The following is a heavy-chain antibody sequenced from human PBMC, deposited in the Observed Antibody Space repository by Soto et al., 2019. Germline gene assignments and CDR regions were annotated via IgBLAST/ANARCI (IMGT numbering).Heavy chain of an antibody. CDR3: ARDYGGKGFDY. V-gene: IGHV3-33*01. CDR2: IWYDGSNK. D-gene: IGHD4-17*01. J-gene: IGHJ4*02. CDR1: GFTFSSYG. Sequence: GGSLRLSCAASGFTFSSYGMHWVRQAPGKGLEWVAVIWYDGSNKYYADYVKGRFTISRDNSKNTQYLQMNSLTAEDTAVYYCARDYGGKGFDYWGQGTLVTGSS.